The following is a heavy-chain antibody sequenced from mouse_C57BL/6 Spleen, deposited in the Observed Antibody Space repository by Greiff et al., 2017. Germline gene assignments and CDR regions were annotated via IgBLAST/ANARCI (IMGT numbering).Heavy chain of an antibody. J-gene: IGHJ4*01. Sequence: QVQLQQSGAELMKPGASVKLSCKATGYTFTGYWIEWVKQRPGHGLEWIGEILPGRGSTNYNEKFKGKATFTADTSANTAYMQLSSLTTEDSAIYYGARFYGNPYYAMDYWGQGTSVTVSS. CDR1: GYTFTGYW. CDR2: ILPGRGST. CDR3: ARFYGNPYYAMDY. D-gene: IGHD2-1*01. V-gene: IGHV1-9*01.